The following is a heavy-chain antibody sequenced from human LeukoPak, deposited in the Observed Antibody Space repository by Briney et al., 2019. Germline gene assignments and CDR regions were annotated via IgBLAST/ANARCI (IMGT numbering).Heavy chain of an antibody. Sequence: GGSPRLSCAASGFTFSSYSMNWVRQAPGKGLEWVSSISSSSSYIYYADSVKGRFTISRDNAKNSLYLQMNSLRAEDTAVYYCARDGQRGGYNPWGQGTLVTVSS. J-gene: IGHJ5*02. CDR2: ISSSSSYI. CDR3: ARDGQRGGYNP. CDR1: GFTFSSYS. V-gene: IGHV3-21*01. D-gene: IGHD5-24*01.